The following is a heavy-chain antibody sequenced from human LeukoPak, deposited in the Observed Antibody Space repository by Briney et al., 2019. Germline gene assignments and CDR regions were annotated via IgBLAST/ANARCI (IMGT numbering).Heavy chain of an antibody. CDR3: ARGANSGWYLRPTHGIFDY. CDR1: GYTFTGYY. V-gene: IGHV1-2*02. CDR2: INPNSGGT. Sequence: GASVKVSCKASGYTFTGYYMHWVRQAPGQGLEWMGWINPNSGGTNYAQKFQGRVTMTRDTSISTAYMELSRLRSDDTAVYYCARGANSGWYLRPTHGIFDYWGQGTLVTVSS. J-gene: IGHJ4*02. D-gene: IGHD6-19*01.